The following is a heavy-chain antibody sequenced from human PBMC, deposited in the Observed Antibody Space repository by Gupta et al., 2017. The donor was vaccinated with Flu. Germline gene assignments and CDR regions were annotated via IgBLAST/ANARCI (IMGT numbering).Heavy chain of an antibody. V-gene: IGHV3-23*01. CDR2: LSDGGDNT. D-gene: IGHD2-15*01. CDR1: TFSNYA. Sequence: TFSNYAMTWVREAAGKGLEWVSTLSDGGDNTYYAASVKGRFTISRDNSKNTLCLKMNSLTVADTAVYYCAKGGIGSSGVDFWGQGTRVTVSS. CDR3: AKGGIGSSGVDF. J-gene: IGHJ4*02.